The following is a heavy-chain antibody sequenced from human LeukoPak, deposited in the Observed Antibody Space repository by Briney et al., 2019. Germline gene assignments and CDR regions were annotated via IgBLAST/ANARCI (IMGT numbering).Heavy chain of an antibody. CDR1: GFTFSSYA. J-gene: IGHJ4*02. D-gene: IGHD6-13*01. CDR3: AHISSSWPDY. Sequence: PGGSRRLSCAASGFTFSSYAMSWVRQAPGKGLEWVSAISGSGGSTYYADSVKGRFTISRDNSKNTLYLQMNSLRAEDTAVYYCAHISSSWPDYWGQGTRLTVSS. V-gene: IGHV3-23*01. CDR2: ISGSGGST.